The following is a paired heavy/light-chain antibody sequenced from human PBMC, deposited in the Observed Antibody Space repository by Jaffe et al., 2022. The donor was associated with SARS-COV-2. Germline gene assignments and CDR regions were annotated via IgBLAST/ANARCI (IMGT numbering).Light chain of an antibody. V-gene: IGKV1-27*01. CDR2: AAS. CDR3: QKYNSAPPWT. Sequence: DIQMTQSPSSLSASVGDRVTITCRASQGISDYLAWYQQTPGKVPRLLIYAASTLHSGVPSRFSGSGSGTDFTLTISSLQPEDVATYYCQKYNSAPPWTFGQGTKVEIK. CDR1: QGISDY. J-gene: IGKJ1*01.
Heavy chain of an antibody. D-gene: IGHD3-3*01. J-gene: IGHJ6*02. CDR2: IWFDGSNE. Sequence: QEQLVESGGGVVQPGRSLRLSCTASGFLFSNYAMHWVRQAPGKGLEWMAIIWFDGSNEYYADSVKGRFTISRDNSNNTLYLQMNSLRGEDTAVYYCARDLRGGRWRFYYYGMDVWGQGTTVTVSS. V-gene: IGHV3-33*01. CDR3: ARDLRGGRWRFYYYGMDV. CDR1: GFLFSNYA.